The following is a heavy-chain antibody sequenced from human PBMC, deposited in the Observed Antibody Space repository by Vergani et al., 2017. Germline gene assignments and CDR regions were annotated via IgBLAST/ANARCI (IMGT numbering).Heavy chain of an antibody. CDR3: GRQGVDIDDYYEYYYMDV. CDR2: IDPSDSYT. D-gene: IGHD3-3*01. Sequence: EVQLVPSGAEVKTPGESLRISCTGSGYSFTSYWISWVRQMPGKGLEWMGRIDPSDSYTNYSPSFQGHVTISADKSISTAYLQWSSLKASETAMYYGGRQGVDIDDYYEYYYMDVWGKGTTVTVYS. CDR1: GYSFTSYW. J-gene: IGHJ6*03. V-gene: IGHV5-10-1*03.